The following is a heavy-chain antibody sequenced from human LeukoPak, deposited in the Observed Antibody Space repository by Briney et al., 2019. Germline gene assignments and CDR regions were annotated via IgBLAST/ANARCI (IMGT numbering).Heavy chain of an antibody. CDR1: GFTFSNYA. Sequence: PGGSLRLSCTASGFTFSNYAMSWVRQAPGERLEWVSAISGSGGSTYYVESVKGRFTISRDNSKNTLYLQMNSLRAEDTAVYYCAKDPLVNSQEYFDYWGQGTLVTVSS. J-gene: IGHJ4*02. V-gene: IGHV3-23*01. CDR3: AKDPLVNSQEYFDY. D-gene: IGHD2/OR15-2a*01. CDR2: ISGSGGST.